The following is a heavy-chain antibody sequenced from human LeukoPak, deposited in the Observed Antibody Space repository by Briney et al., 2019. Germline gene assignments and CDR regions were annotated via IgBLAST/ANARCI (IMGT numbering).Heavy chain of an antibody. CDR2: IKQDGSEK. J-gene: IGHJ6*03. CDR3: ARAMDV. V-gene: IGHV3-7*01. Sequence: PGRSLRLSCTTSGFTFGDYRMNWVRQAPGKGLEWVANIKQDGSEKYYVDSVKGRFTISRDNAKNSLYLQMNSLRAEDTAVYYCARAMDVWAKGTTVTVSS. CDR1: GFTFGDYR.